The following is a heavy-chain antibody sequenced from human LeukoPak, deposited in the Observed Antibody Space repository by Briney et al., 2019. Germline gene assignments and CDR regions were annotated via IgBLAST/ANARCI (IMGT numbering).Heavy chain of an antibody. D-gene: IGHD2-15*01. V-gene: IGHV3-23*01. CDR2: ISGSGCST. CDR1: GFTFSRYA. Sequence: GGSLRLSCPASGFTFSRYAMSWVRQAPGKGLEWVSAISGSGCSTYYADSVKGRFTISRDNSKNTLYLQMNSLRAEDTAVYYCARILTRGYCSGGSCYSYWFDPWGQGTLVTVSS. J-gene: IGHJ5*02. CDR3: ARILTRGYCSGGSCYSYWFDP.